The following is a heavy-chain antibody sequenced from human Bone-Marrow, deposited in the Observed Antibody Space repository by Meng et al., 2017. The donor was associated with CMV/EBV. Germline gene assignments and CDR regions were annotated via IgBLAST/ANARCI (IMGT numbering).Heavy chain of an antibody. J-gene: IGHJ2*01. CDR2: IWYDGSNK. Sequence: CVASGFTISGYGFHWVRQAPGKGLEWVAVIWYDGSNKYYADSVKGRFIISRDNSKNTVYLQMNSLRAEDTAVYYCASPSSSPGPFDLWGRGTLVTVSS. V-gene: IGHV3-33*01. CDR3: ASPSSSPGPFDL. CDR1: GFTISGYG. D-gene: IGHD1-14*01.